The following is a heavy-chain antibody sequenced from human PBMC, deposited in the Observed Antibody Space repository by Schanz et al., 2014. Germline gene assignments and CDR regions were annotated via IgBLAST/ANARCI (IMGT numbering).Heavy chain of an antibody. V-gene: IGHV3-48*01. D-gene: IGHD1-7*01. Sequence: DVQLVDSGGGLVQPGGSLRLSCAASGFTVSNSYIHWVRQAPGKGLEWVSGMSGSGSTADYADSVKGRFTISRDNAKNALYLQMNSLRAEDTAVYYCAKGRMTATKFFDSWGQGTLVTVSS. CDR2: MSGSGSTA. J-gene: IGHJ4*02. CDR1: GFTVSNSY. CDR3: AKGRMTATKFFDS.